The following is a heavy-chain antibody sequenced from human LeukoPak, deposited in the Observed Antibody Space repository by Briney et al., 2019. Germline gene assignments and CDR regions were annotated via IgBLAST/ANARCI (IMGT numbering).Heavy chain of an antibody. CDR2: INHSGST. D-gene: IGHD4-17*01. J-gene: IGHJ4*02. Sequence: SETLSLTCAVYGGSFSGYYWSWIRQPPGKGLEWIGEINHSGSTNYNPSLKSRVTISVDTSKNQFSLKLSSVTAADTAVYYCARGFYGDYGHFDYWGQGTLVTVSP. CDR3: ARGFYGDYGHFDY. CDR1: GGSFSGYY. V-gene: IGHV4-34*01.